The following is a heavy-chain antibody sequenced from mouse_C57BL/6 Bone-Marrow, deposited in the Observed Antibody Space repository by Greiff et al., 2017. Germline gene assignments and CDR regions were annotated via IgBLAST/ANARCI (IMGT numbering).Heavy chain of an antibody. CDR1: GYTFTSYW. Sequence: LVESGAELAKPGASVKLSCKASGYTFTSYWMHWVKQRPGQGLEWIGYINPSSGYTKYNQKFKDKATLTADKSSSTAYMQLSSLTYEGSAVYYCARGIYYYGSSYGGWYFDVWGTGTTVTVSS. D-gene: IGHD1-1*01. J-gene: IGHJ1*03. CDR2: INPSSGYT. CDR3: ARGIYYYGSSYGGWYFDV. V-gene: IGHV1-7*01.